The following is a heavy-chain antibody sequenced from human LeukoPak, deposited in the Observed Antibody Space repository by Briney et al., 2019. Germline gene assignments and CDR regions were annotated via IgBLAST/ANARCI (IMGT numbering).Heavy chain of an antibody. CDR1: GFTFSSYW. CDR2: IKQDGSQK. V-gene: IGHV3-7*02. J-gene: IGHJ6*02. D-gene: IGHD3-9*01. CDR3: ARVRPNFDNYAMDV. Sequence: GGSLRLSCAASGFTFSSYWMSWVRQAPGKGLEWVANIKQDGSQKYYVDSVKGRFTISRDNAKNSLYLQMNSLRDEDTAVYFCARVRPNFDNYAMDVWGQGTTVTVSS.